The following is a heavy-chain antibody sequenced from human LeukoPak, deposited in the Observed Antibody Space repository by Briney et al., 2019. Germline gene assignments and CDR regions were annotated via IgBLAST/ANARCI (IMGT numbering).Heavy chain of an antibody. CDR2: SSAYNGNT. V-gene: IGHV1-18*04. Sequence: ASVKVYCKASGYTFTSYGISWVRQAPGQGLEWMGWSSAYNGNTNYAQKLQGRVTMTTDTSTSTAYMELRSLRSDDTAVYYCARGGGYYGSGSYYKGDYWGQGTLVTASS. CDR1: GYTFTSYG. J-gene: IGHJ4*02. D-gene: IGHD3-10*01. CDR3: ARGGGYYGSGSYYKGDY.